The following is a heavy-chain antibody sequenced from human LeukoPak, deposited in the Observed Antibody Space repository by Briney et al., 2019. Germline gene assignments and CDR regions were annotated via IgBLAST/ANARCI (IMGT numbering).Heavy chain of an antibody. CDR1: GDAISIYY. D-gene: IGHD6-13*01. CDR3: ARENSNSWYLDY. CDR2: VHYSGSS. V-gene: IGHV4-59*01. Sequence: SETLSLTCTVSGDAISIYYWNWIRQSPGKGLEWIGYVHYSGSSNYNPSLKSRVTISVDTSKNQFSLKLSSVTAADTAVYYCARENSNSWYLDYWGQGTLVTVSS. J-gene: IGHJ4*02.